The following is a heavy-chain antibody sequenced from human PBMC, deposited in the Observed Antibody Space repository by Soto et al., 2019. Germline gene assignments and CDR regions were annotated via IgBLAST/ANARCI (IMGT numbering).Heavy chain of an antibody. CDR3: ARSFNDWTTYFDY. CDR2: LYTGGSA. V-gene: IGHV3-53*01. J-gene: IGHJ4*02. D-gene: IGHD3-9*01. Sequence: PGGSLRLSCAASGFSVTDHYMTWVRQAPGKGLEWVSVLYTGGSAYCGDSVKGRFTISRDSSTNTLYLQMNSLKVGDTAFYFCARSFNDWTTYFDYWREGTLATVSS. CDR1: GFSVTDHY.